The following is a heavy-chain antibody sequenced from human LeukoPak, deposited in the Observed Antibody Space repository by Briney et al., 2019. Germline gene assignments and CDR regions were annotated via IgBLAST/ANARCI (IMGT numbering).Heavy chain of an antibody. Sequence: SETLSLTCTVSGYSISSGYYWGWIRQPPGKGLEWIGYMFYTGNTYYNPSLKSRVTISVDTSKNQFSLKVSSVTAADTAVYYCARGAGSTTSNDAFDIWGQGTMVTVSS. J-gene: IGHJ3*02. V-gene: IGHV4-38-2*02. CDR3: ARGAGSTTSNDAFDI. CDR1: GYSISSGYY. D-gene: IGHD1-1*01. CDR2: MFYTGNT.